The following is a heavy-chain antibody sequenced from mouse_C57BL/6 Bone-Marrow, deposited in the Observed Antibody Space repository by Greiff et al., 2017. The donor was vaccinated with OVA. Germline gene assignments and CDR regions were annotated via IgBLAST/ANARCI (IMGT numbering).Heavy chain of an antibody. V-gene: IGHV5-4*01. CDR3: AYIYYDYDGDYALDY. CDR1: GFTFSSYA. Sequence: QRVESGGGLVKPGGSLKLSCAASGFTFSSYAMSWVRQTPEKRLEWVATISDGGSYTYYPDNVKGRFTISRDNAKNNLYLQMSQLKSEDTAMYYSAYIYYDYDGDYALDYWGQGTSVTVSS. D-gene: IGHD2-4*01. J-gene: IGHJ4*01. CDR2: ISDGGSYT.